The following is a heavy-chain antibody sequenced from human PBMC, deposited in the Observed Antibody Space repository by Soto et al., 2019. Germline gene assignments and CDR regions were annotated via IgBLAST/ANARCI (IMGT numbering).Heavy chain of an antibody. CDR3: ARVGGYIDGYPFDY. D-gene: IGHD5-18*01. J-gene: IGHJ4*02. V-gene: IGHV4-59*01. Sequence: SETRSLTCTVSAGSISSYYWSWIRQPPGKGLEWIGYIHYSGSTNYNPSLKSRVTISLDTSNNQFSLKLSSVTAADTSVYYCARVGGYIDGYPFDYWGQGTLVTVSS. CDR1: AGSISSYY. CDR2: IHYSGST.